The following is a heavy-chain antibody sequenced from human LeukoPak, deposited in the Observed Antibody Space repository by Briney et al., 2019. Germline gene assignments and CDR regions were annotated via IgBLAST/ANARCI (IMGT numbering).Heavy chain of an antibody. J-gene: IGHJ6*03. D-gene: IGHD3-10*01. V-gene: IGHV1-8*02. Sequence: EASVKVSCKASGYTFTSYGINWVRQATGQGLEWMGWMNPNSGNTGYAQKFQGRVTMTRNTSISTAYMELSSLRSEDTAVYYCARGVVGSGSYDAALYYYYMDVWGKGTTVTISS. CDR3: ARGVVGSGSYDAALYYYYMDV. CDR2: MNPNSGNT. CDR1: GYTFTSYG.